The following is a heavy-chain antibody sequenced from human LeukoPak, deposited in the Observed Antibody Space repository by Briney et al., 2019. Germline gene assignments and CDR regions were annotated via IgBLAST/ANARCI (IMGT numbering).Heavy chain of an antibody. Sequence: SETLSLTCTVSRGSISSGDYYWSWIRQPPGKGLEWIGYIYYSGSTYYNPSLKSRVTISVDTSKNQFSLKLSSVTAADTAVYYCAYGSGSNWFDPWGQGTLVTVSS. CDR2: IYYSGST. V-gene: IGHV4-30-4*08. CDR3: AYGSGSNWFDP. D-gene: IGHD3-10*01. J-gene: IGHJ5*02. CDR1: RGSISSGDYY.